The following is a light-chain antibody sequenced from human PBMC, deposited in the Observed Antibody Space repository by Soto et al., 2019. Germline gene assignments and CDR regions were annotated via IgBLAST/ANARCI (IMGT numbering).Light chain of an antibody. CDR2: DAS. CDR1: QNIGRN. J-gene: IGKJ4*01. CDR3: QQYNQWPHP. Sequence: EIEMTQSPATLSVSPEERATLSCRASQNIGRNLAWYQQIPGQAPRLLFYDASTRATGIPARFSASGSGTEFTLTITSLQSEDFAVYYCQQYNQWPHPFGGGTKVDIK. V-gene: IGKV3-15*01.